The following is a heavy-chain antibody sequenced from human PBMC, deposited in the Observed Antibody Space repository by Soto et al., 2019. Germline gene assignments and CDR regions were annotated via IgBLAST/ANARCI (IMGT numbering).Heavy chain of an antibody. CDR2: INPNSGGT. CDR3: ARDLKYYYDSSGFPDY. Sequence: ASVKVSCKASGYTFTGYYMHWVRQAPGQGLEWMGWINPNSGGTIYAQKLQGRVTMTRDTSISTAYMELSRQRSADTAVYYCARDLKYYYDSSGFPDYWGQGTLVTVSS. CDR1: GYTFTGYY. J-gene: IGHJ4*02. D-gene: IGHD3-22*01. V-gene: IGHV1-2*02.